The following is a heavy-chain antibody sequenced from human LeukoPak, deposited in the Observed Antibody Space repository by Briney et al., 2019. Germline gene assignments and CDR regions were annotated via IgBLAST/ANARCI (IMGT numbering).Heavy chain of an antibody. Sequence: GGSLRLSCAASGFSFSSYTMNWVRQAPGKGLEGVSIISSSSSYIYYADSVKGRFTISRDNAKNALHLQMNSLRVEDTAVYYCARGGPAVGTPLANTPWGQGTLVTVSS. CDR1: GFSFSSYT. CDR2: ISSSSSYI. CDR3: ARGGPAVGTPLANTP. V-gene: IGHV3-21*01. D-gene: IGHD1-26*01. J-gene: IGHJ5*02.